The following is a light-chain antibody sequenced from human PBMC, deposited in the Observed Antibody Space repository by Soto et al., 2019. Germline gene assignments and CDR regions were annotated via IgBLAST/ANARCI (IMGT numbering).Light chain of an antibody. V-gene: IGLV1-47*01. J-gene: IGLJ3*02. CDR3: SAWDDSLSGV. CDR2: RNN. Sequence: QSVLTQPPSASGTPGQRVTISCSGSSSNIENNDVHWYQQLPGTAPKLLIYRNNQRPSGVPDRFSASKSGTSASLASSGLRSEDEADYYCSAWDDSLSGVFGGGTKLTVL. CDR1: SSNIENND.